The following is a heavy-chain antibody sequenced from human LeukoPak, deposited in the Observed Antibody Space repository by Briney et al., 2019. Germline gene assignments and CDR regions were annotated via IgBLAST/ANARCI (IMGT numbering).Heavy chain of an antibody. Sequence: GASVKLSCTASGYTFTSYYVQWVRQAPGQGLEWMGIINPSDGSTRYAQKFQGRVTMTRDTSTSTVYMEVSSLRSEDTAVYYCARDSAGAGQIDYWGQGTLVTVSS. CDR1: GYTFTSYY. J-gene: IGHJ4*02. CDR3: ARDSAGAGQIDY. D-gene: IGHD6-19*01. V-gene: IGHV1-46*01. CDR2: INPSDGST.